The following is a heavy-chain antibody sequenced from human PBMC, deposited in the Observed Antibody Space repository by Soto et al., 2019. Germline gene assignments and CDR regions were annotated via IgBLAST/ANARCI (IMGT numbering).Heavy chain of an antibody. CDR1: GYTFTSYG. CDR3: AGAPIDFWSGRHDY. D-gene: IGHD3-3*01. Sequence: QVKLVQSGAEVKKPGASVKVSCKASGYTFTSYGISWVRQAPGQGLEWMGWISAYNGNTNYAQKLQGRVTMTTDTSKSTAYMELRSLRSDDTAVYYCAGAPIDFWSGRHDYWGQGTLVTVSS. J-gene: IGHJ4*02. CDR2: ISAYNGNT. V-gene: IGHV1-18*01.